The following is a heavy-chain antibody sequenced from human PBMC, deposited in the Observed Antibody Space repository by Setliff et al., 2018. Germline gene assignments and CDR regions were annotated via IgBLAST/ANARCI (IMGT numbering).Heavy chain of an antibody. CDR2: IKQDGSVK. CDR1: GFTFSSYW. D-gene: IGHD6-13*01. J-gene: IGHJ4*02. CDR3: ARDSGYSSSWYAQKYYFDY. V-gene: IGHV3-7*01. Sequence: GGSLRLSCAASGFTFSSYWMNWVRQAPGKGLEWVANIKQDGSVKNYVDSVKGRFSISRDNTKNSLYLQMNSLRAKDTAVYYCARDSGYSSSWYAQKYYFDYWGQGTLVTVSS.